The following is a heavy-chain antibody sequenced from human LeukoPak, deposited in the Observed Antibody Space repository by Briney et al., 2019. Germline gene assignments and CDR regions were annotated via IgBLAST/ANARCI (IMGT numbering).Heavy chain of an antibody. CDR2: INPNSGGT. D-gene: IGHD2-2*01. Sequence: ASVKVSCKASGYTFTGYFMHRVRQAPGQGLEWMGWINPNSGGTNYAQKFQGRVTMTRDTSISTAYMELSRLRSDDTAVYYCARLPVVPAAMIQDYWGQGTLVTVSS. V-gene: IGHV1-2*02. CDR1: GYTFTGYF. J-gene: IGHJ4*02. CDR3: ARLPVVPAAMIQDY.